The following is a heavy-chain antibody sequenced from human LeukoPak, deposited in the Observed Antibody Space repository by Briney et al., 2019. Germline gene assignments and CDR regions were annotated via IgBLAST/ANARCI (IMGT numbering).Heavy chain of an antibody. J-gene: IGHJ6*03. Sequence: GGSLRLSCAASGFSFSSYEMNWVRQAPGEGLEWISYISSGSSTMYYADSVKGRFTISRDNARNSLYLQMNSLRAEDTAVYYCARKPPDSSGDYGSHYYHYMDVWGKGTTVTVYS. V-gene: IGHV3-48*01. CDR2: ISSGSSTM. CDR3: ARKPPDSSGDYGSHYYHYMDV. D-gene: IGHD3-22*01. CDR1: GFSFSSYE.